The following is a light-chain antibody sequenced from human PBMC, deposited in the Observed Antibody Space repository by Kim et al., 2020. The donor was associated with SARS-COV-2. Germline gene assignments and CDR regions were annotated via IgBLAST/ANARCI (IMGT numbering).Light chain of an antibody. CDR3: AVWDDNLRVRL. Sequence: GQTVNISCSVGTSNIGRTAVNCYQQLPGTAPKILMFSNNQRPSGFPDRFPGSRSGTSASLAISGLQSEAVADYYCAVWDDNLRVRLFGGGTKVTVL. CDR1: TSNIGRTA. J-gene: IGLJ3*02. CDR2: SNN. V-gene: IGLV1-44*01.